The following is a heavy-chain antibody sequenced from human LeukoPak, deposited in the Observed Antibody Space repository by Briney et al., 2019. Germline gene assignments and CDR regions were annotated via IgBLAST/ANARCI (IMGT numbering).Heavy chain of an antibody. Sequence: GGSLRLSCAASGFIVSSNYMSWVRQAPGKGLEWVSIIYSDGSTYYADSVKGRFTISRDNFKNILYFDMNSLRVEDTAVYYCARDGTYCSSTSCYPYGMDVWGQGTTVTVSS. V-gene: IGHV3-53*01. J-gene: IGHJ6*02. D-gene: IGHD2-2*01. CDR3: ARDGTYCSSTSCYPYGMDV. CDR1: GFIVSSNY. CDR2: IYSDGST.